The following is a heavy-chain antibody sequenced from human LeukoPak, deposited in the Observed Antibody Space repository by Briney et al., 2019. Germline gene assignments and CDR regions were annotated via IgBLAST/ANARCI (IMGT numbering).Heavy chain of an antibody. CDR1: GYTFTSYY. J-gene: IGHJ5*02. CDR2: INPSGGST. V-gene: IGHV1-46*01. D-gene: IGHD2-2*01. CDR3: ARDVGWDIVVVPQLGGPRNWFDP. Sequence: GASVKVSCKASGYTFTSYYMHWVRQAPGQGLEWMGIINPSGGSTSYAQKFQGRVTMTRDTSTSTVYMELSSLRSEDTAVYYCARDVGWDIVVVPQLGGPRNWFDPWGQGTLVTVSS.